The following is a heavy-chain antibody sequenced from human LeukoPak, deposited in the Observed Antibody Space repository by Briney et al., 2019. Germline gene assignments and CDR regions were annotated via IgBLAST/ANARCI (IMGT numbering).Heavy chain of an antibody. CDR3: ARDINGYYYDSHGYYPTDL. Sequence: ASVKVSCKASGYILTSYGISWVRQAPGQGLEWMGWISVYNGNTNYPQRLQGRVTMTTDTSTTTAYMELRSLRSGDTAVYYCARDINGYYYDSHGYYPTDLWGQGTLVTVSS. CDR1: GYILTSYG. V-gene: IGHV1-18*01. J-gene: IGHJ5*02. D-gene: IGHD3-22*01. CDR2: ISVYNGNT.